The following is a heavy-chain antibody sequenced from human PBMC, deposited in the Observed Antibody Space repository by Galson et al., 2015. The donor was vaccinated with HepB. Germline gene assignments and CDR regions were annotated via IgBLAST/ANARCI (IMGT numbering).Heavy chain of an antibody. Sequence: QSGAEVKKPGESLKISCKASGYRFTNYWLGWVRQLPGQGLEWMGIIYPGDSDTRYSPSFQGQVTISADESISTAYLQWISLKASDTAMYYCARRYCSTTSCYDDAFDIWGQGTMVTVSS. V-gene: IGHV5-51*03. CDR3: ARRYCSTTSCYDDAFDI. D-gene: IGHD2-2*01. CDR1: GYRFTNYW. J-gene: IGHJ3*02. CDR2: IYPGDSDT.